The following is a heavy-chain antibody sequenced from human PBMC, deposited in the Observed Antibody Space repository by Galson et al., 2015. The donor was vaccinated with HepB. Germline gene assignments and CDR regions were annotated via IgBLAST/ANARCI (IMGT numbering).Heavy chain of an antibody. CDR3: ARGGPTGIFDC. D-gene: IGHD1-14*01. CDR2: INAVNGDT. V-gene: IGHV1-3*01. J-gene: IGHJ4*02. Sequence: SVKVSCKASGFTFTTYAMHWVRQAPGQRLEWMGCINAVNGDTDYSQNFQGRVTITRGTSASTAYMELSSLGSEDTTIYYCARGGPTGIFDCWGQGTVVTVSS. CDR1: GFTFTTYA.